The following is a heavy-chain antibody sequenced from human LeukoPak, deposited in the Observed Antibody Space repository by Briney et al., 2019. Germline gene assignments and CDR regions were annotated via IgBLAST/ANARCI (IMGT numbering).Heavy chain of an antibody. CDR1: GFSFSSYG. J-gene: IGHJ6*03. Sequence: GGSLRLSCAGSGFSFSSYGMHWVRQAPGKGLEWMAFIRSDGSNKYYADSVKGRFTISRDNSKNTLYLQMNSLRAEDTAVYYCAKDQTDIVVVPAALGGYYYYYMDVWGKGTTVTISS. CDR2: IRSDGSNK. D-gene: IGHD2-2*01. V-gene: IGHV3-30*02. CDR3: AKDQTDIVVVPAALGGYYYYYMDV.